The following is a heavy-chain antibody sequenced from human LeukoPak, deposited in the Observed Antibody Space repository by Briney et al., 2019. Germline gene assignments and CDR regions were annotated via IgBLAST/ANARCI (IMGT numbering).Heavy chain of an antibody. CDR1: GFTFSSYG. CDR2: ISYDGSNK. CDR3: ARVKLELRDPYYYYYYMDV. D-gene: IGHD1-7*01. V-gene: IGHV3-30*03. Sequence: GGSLRLSCAASGFTFSSYGMHWVRQAPGKGLEWVAVISYDGSNKYYADSVKGRFTISRDNSKNTLYLQMNSLRAEDTAVYYCARVKLELRDPYYYYYYMDVWGKGTTVTVSS. J-gene: IGHJ6*03.